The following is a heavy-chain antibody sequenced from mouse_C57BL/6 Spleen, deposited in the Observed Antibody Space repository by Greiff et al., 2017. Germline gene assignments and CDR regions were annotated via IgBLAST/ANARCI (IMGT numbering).Heavy chain of an antibody. V-gene: IGHV5-9-1*02. Sequence: EVNVVESGEGLVKPGGSLKLSCAASGFTFSSYAMSWVRQTPEKRLEWVAYISSGGDYIYYADTVKGRFTISRDNARNTLYLQMSSLKSEDTAMYYCTRESGNYAWFAYWGQGTLVTVSA. CDR2: ISSGGDYI. CDR1: GFTFSSYA. CDR3: TRESGNYAWFAY. D-gene: IGHD2-1*01. J-gene: IGHJ3*01.